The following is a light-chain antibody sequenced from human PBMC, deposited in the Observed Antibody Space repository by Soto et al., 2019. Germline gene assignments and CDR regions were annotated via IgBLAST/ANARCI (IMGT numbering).Light chain of an antibody. J-gene: IGKJ3*01. CDR3: QRYNRAQFT. CDR1: QGSSDY. CDR2: AAS. Sequence: DIQMTQSPSSLSASVGDRVTITCRASQGSSDYLAGYQQKPGKVPKLLIYAASTLHSGVPSRFSGSGSGTDFTLTISSLQPEDVGNYYCQRYNRAQFTFGPRTKVDIK. V-gene: IGKV1-27*01.